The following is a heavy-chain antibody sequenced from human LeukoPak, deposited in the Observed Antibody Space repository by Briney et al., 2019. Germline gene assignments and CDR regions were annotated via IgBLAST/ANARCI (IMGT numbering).Heavy chain of an antibody. CDR1: GYTLTGYY. Sequence: ASVKVSCKASGYTLTGYYMHWVRQAPGQGLEWMGWINPNSGGTNYAQKFQGRVTMTRDTSISTAYMELSRLRSDDTAVYYCARNGPGYCSSTSCYGEGPFDYWGQGTLVTVSS. D-gene: IGHD2-2*01. CDR3: ARNGPGYCSSTSCYGEGPFDY. J-gene: IGHJ4*02. V-gene: IGHV1-2*02. CDR2: INPNSGGT.